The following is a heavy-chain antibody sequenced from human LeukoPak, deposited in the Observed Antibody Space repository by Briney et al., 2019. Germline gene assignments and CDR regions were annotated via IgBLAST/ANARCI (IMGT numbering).Heavy chain of an antibody. CDR1: GFIFSSYA. CDR2: ISGSGGST. J-gene: IGHJ4*02. D-gene: IGHD2-15*01. Sequence: GGSLRLSCAASGFIFSSYAMSWVRQAPGKGLEWVSAISGSGGSTYYADSVKGRFTISRDNSKNTLYLQMNSLRAEDTAVYYCAPDGGGNLVARYYFDYWGQGTLVTVSS. CDR3: APDGGGNLVARYYFDY. V-gene: IGHV3-23*01.